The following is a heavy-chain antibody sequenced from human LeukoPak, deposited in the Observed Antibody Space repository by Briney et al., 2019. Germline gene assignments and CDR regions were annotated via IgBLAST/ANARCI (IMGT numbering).Heavy chain of an antibody. V-gene: IGHV1-8*03. CDR1: GYTFTGHY. CDR3: ARASGYSGYDHDY. J-gene: IGHJ4*02. CDR2: MNPNSGNT. D-gene: IGHD5-12*01. Sequence: ASVKVSCKASGYTFTGHYIHWVRQATGQGLEWMGWMNPNSGNTGYAQKFQGRVTITRNTSISTAYMELSSLRSEDTAVYYCARASGYSGYDHDYWGQGTLVTVSS.